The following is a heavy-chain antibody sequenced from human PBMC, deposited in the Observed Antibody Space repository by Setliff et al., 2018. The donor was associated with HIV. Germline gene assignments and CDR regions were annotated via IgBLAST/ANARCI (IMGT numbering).Heavy chain of an antibody. Sequence: SETLSPTCTVSGGSISTSNCYWGWVRQPPGKGLEWVGNVDYTGSTYYNLSLKSRITMSVDTSKNRFSLELSSVTATDTAVYYCARPQGGLGGGAWFDPWGQGILVTVSS. CDR3: ARPQGGLGGGAWFDP. J-gene: IGHJ5*02. V-gene: IGHV4-39*01. CDR2: VDYTGST. CDR1: GGSISTSNCY. D-gene: IGHD3-10*01.